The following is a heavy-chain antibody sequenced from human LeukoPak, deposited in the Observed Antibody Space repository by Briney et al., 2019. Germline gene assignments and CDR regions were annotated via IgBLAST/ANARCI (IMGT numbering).Heavy chain of an antibody. Sequence: PSETLSLTCAVSGYSISSGYYWDWIRQPPGKGLEWIGSVYHSGSTYYNPSLKSRVTISVDTSKNQFSLKLSSVTAADTAVYYCARAWIPHLAFDYRGQGTLVTVSS. CDR1: GYSISSGYY. D-gene: IGHD2-2*03. CDR2: VYHSGST. J-gene: IGHJ4*02. CDR3: ARAWIPHLAFDY. V-gene: IGHV4-38-2*01.